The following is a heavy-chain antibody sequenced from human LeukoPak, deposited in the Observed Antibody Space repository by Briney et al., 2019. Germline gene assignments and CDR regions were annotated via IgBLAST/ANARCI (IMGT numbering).Heavy chain of an antibody. Sequence: WVSAISGSGGSTYYADSVKGRFTISRDNSKNTLYLQMNSLRAEDTAVYYCAKGLYGSGLDYWGQGTLVTVSS. D-gene: IGHD3-10*01. J-gene: IGHJ4*02. CDR3: AKGLYGSGLDY. CDR2: ISGSGGST. V-gene: IGHV3-23*01.